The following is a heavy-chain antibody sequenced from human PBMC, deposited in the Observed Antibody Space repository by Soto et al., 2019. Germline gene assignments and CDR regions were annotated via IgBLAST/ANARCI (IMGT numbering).Heavy chain of an antibody. CDR3: ARGRDRRYCSGGSCLRHDAFDI. Sequence: SETLSLTCTVSGGSISSSSYYWGWIRQPPGKGLEWIGSIYHSGSTYYNPSLKSRVTISVDTSKNQFSLKLSSVTAADTAVYYCARGRDRRYCSGGSCLRHDAFDIRGQGTMVTVPS. D-gene: IGHD2-15*01. V-gene: IGHV4-39*07. CDR1: GGSISSSSYY. J-gene: IGHJ3*02. CDR2: IYHSGST.